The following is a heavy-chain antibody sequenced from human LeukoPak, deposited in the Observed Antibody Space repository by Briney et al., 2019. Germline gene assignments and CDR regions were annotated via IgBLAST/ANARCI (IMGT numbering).Heavy chain of an antibody. D-gene: IGHD5-18*01. CDR2: TYYSGST. V-gene: IGHV4-59*01. CDR1: GGSISNYY. CDR3: ARLSGGYSLFNGLDV. Sequence: SETLSLTCTVSGGSISNYYWSWIRQAPGKGLEWIGYTYYSGSTNYNPSLKSRGTISVDTSKNQFSLKLSSVTAADTAVFYCARLSGGYSLFNGLDVWGKGTTVTVSS. J-gene: IGHJ6*04.